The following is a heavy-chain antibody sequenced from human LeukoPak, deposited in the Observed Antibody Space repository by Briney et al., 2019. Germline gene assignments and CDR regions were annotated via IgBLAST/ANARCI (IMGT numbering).Heavy chain of an antibody. CDR2: INHSGST. CDR3: ARDQAAGRDGHWFDP. J-gene: IGHJ5*02. Sequence: PSETLSLTCAVYGGSFSGYYWSWIRQPPGKGLEWIGEINHSGSTNYNPSLKSRVTISVDTSKNQFSLKLSSVTAADTAVYYCARDQAAGRDGHWFDPWGQGTLVTVSS. V-gene: IGHV4-34*01. CDR1: GGSFSGYY. D-gene: IGHD6-13*01.